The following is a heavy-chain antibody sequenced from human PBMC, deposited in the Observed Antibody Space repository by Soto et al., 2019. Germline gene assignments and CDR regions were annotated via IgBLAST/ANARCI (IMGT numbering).Heavy chain of an antibody. Sequence: QVQLQESGPGLVKPSETLSLTCTVSGGSVSSGSYYWSWIRQPPGKGLEWIGYIYYSGSTNYNPPLKSRVTISVDTSKNQFSLKLSSVTAADTAVYYCARGPLLWFWELGWYFDLWGRGTLVTVSS. CDR3: ARGPLLWFWELGWYFDL. D-gene: IGHD3-10*01. J-gene: IGHJ2*01. V-gene: IGHV4-61*01. CDR2: IYYSGST. CDR1: GGSVSSGSYY.